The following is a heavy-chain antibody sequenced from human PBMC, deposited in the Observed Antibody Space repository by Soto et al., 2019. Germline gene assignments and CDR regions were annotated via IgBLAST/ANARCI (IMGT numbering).Heavy chain of an antibody. J-gene: IGHJ6*02. CDR3: ARGGCSGGSCYTTGNYYYYYGMDV. Sequence: QVQLVQSGAEVKKPGASVKVSCKASGYTFTSYDINWVRQATGQGLEWMGWMNPNSGNTGYAQKCQGRVTMTRNTSISTAYMELSSLRSEDTAVYYCARGGCSGGSCYTTGNYYYYYGMDVWGQGTTVTVSS. D-gene: IGHD2-15*01. V-gene: IGHV1-8*01. CDR1: GYTFTSYD. CDR2: MNPNSGNT.